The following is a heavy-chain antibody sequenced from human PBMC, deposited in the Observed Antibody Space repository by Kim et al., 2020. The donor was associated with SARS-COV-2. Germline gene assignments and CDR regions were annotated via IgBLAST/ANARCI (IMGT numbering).Heavy chain of an antibody. CDR1: GFNVNSNH. V-gene: IGHV3-53*01. CDR3: ARGTVPFGY. CDR2: IYSSGST. D-gene: IGHD4-17*01. Sequence: GGSLRLSCAASGFNVNSNHMSWVRQAPGKGLECVSVIYSSGSTYYADSVKGRFTISRDNSKNTLYLQMNGLRAEDTAVYYCARGTVPFGYWGQGTLVTVSS. J-gene: IGHJ4*02.